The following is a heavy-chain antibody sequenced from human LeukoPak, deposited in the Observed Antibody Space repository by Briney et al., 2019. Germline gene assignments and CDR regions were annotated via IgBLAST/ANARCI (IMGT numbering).Heavy chain of an antibody. D-gene: IGHD6-13*01. CDR2: INPNSGGT. CDR1: GYTFTGYY. J-gene: IGHJ3*02. CDR3: ARDSIAAAGLAFDI. V-gene: IGHV1-2*02. Sequence: ASVKVSCKASGYTFTGYYMHWVRQAPGQGLEWMGWINPNSGGTSYAPKFQGRVTMTRDTSISTAYMELSSLRSDDTAVYYCARDSIAAAGLAFDIWGQGTMVTVSS.